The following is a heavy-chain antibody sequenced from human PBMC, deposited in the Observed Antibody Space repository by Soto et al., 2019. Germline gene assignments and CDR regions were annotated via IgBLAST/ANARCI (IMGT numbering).Heavy chain of an antibody. CDR2: INPNSGGT. CDR1: GYTFTGYY. J-gene: IGHJ6*04. V-gene: IGHV1-2*04. CDR3: ARDREYDFWSGYYSTYGIDV. Sequence: ASVKVSCKASGYTFTGYYMHWVRQALVQGLEWMGWINPNSGGTNYAPKFQGWVTMTMETSISTAYMELSRLRSDDTAVYYCARDREYDFWSGYYSTYGIDVWGKGTTVTVSS. D-gene: IGHD3-3*01.